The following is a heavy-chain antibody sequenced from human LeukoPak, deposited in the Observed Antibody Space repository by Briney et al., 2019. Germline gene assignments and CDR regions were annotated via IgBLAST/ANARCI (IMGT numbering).Heavy chain of an antibody. V-gene: IGHV1-69*05. J-gene: IGHJ4*02. CDR2: IIPIFGTA. D-gene: IGHD3-10*01. CDR1: GYTFTSYG. Sequence: SVKVSCKASGYTFTSYGISWVRQAPGQGLEWMGRIIPIFGTANYAQKFQGRVTITTDESTSTAYAELSSLRSEDTAVYYCAIVGTRGVIPYWGQGTLVTVSS. CDR3: AIVGTRGVIPY.